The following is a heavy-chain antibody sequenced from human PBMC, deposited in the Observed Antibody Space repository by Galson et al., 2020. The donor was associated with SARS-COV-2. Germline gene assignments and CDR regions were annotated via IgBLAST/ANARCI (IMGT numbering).Heavy chain of an antibody. J-gene: IGHJ2*01. CDR1: GGSISSGDYY. D-gene: IGHD3-22*01. CDR2: IYYSGST. Sequence: ETSETLSLTCTVSGGSISSGDYYWSWIRQPPGKGLEWIGYIYYSGSTYYNPSLKSRVTISVDTSKNQFSLKLSSVTAADTAVYYCARGPMIVVVITTYWYFDLWGRGTLVTVSS. CDR3: ARGPMIVVVITTYWYFDL. V-gene: IGHV4-30-4*01.